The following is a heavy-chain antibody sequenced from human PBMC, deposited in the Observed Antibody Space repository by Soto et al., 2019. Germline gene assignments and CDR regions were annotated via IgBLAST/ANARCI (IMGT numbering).Heavy chain of an antibody. CDR2: IFPADSGT. CDR1: GYNFSGYW. J-gene: IGHJ5*02. D-gene: IGHD2-2*01. V-gene: IGHV5-51*01. CDR3: ARRGKYPNWLDP. Sequence: HGESLKISCKGFGYNFSGYWIAWVRQMPGKGLEWMGIIFPADSGTRYSPSFQGQVSISVDTAITTTFLHLSGLRPSDTGTYFCARRGKYPNWLDPWGQGTLVTVSS.